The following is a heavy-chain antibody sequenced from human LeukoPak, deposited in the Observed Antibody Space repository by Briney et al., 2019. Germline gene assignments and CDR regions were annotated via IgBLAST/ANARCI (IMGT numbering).Heavy chain of an antibody. Sequence: GGSLRLSCAASGFTFTTYHMNWVRQAPGKGLEWVSYISSSSSTIHYADSVKGRFTISRDNAKNSVYLQMNSLRPEDTAVYYCARSDPRTAPWYFDLWGRGTLVTVSS. V-gene: IGHV3-48*04. D-gene: IGHD6-25*01. J-gene: IGHJ2*01. CDR1: GFTFTTYH. CDR2: ISSSSSTI. CDR3: ARSDPRTAPWYFDL.